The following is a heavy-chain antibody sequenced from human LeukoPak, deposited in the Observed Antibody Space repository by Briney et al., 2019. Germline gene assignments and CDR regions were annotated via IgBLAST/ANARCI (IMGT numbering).Heavy chain of an antibody. V-gene: IGHV3-23*01. D-gene: IGHD6-19*01. Sequence: GGSMRLSCAASGFTFSTYAMTWVRQAPGKGLEWVSLISGTGGSTYYADSVKGRFTISRDNAKNSLYLQMNYLRAEDTAVYYCAKDKEAVAGTGAFDIWGQGTMVTVSS. CDR1: GFTFSTYA. CDR2: ISGTGGST. CDR3: AKDKEAVAGTGAFDI. J-gene: IGHJ3*02.